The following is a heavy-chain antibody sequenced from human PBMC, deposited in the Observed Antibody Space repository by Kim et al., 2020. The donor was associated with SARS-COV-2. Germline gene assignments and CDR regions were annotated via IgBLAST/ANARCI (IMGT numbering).Heavy chain of an antibody. CDR2: IRSKAYGGTT. Sequence: GGSLRLSCTASGFTFGDYAMSWFRQAPGKGLEWVGFIRSKAYGGTTEYAASVKGRFTISRDDSKSIAYLQMNSLKTEDTAVYYCTRVGRSSSWYVGYFQHWGQGTLVTVSS. J-gene: IGHJ1*01. V-gene: IGHV3-49*03. D-gene: IGHD6-13*01. CDR1: GFTFGDYA. CDR3: TRVGRSSSWYVGYFQH.